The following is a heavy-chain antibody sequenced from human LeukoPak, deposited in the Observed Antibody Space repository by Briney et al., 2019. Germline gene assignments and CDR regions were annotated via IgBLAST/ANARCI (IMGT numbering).Heavy chain of an antibody. V-gene: IGHV6-1*01. CDR1: GDSVPSNSAA. Sequence: SQTLSLTCAISGDSVPSNSAAWNWIRQSPSRGLEWLGRTYYRSKWYNDYAVSVKSRITINPDTSKNQFSLQLNSVTPEDTAVYYCARDRVIGPHSSGYYYGWFDPWAREPWSPSPQ. D-gene: IGHD3-22*01. J-gene: IGHJ5*02. CDR3: ARDRVIGPHSSGYYYGWFDP. CDR2: TYYRSKWYN.